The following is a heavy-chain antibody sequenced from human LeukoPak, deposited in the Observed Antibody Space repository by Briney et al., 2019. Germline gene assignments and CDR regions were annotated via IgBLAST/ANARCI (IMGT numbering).Heavy chain of an antibody. V-gene: IGHV1-46*01. J-gene: IGHJ4*02. CDR1: GYTFTSYY. Sequence: ASVKVSCKASGYTFTSYYMHWVRQAPGQGLEWMGIINPSGGSTSYAQKFQGRVTMTRVTSTSTVYMELSSLRSEDTAVYYCARDLGTGWLQLLPGFDYWGQGTLVTVSS. CDR2: INPSGGST. CDR3: ARDLGTGWLQLLPGFDY. D-gene: IGHD5-24*01.